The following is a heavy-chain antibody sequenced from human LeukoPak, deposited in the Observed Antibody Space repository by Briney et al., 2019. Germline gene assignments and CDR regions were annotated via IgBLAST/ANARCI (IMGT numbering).Heavy chain of an antibody. V-gene: IGHV3-30*18. CDR3: AKDREVTGYYYYYGMDV. D-gene: IGHD2-21*02. CDR1: GFTFSSYG. J-gene: IGHJ6*02. Sequence: GGSLRLSCEASGFTFSSYGMHWVRQAPGKGLEWVAVISYDGSNKYYADSVKGRFTISRDNSKNTLYLQMNSLRAEDTAVCYCAKDREVTGYYYYYGMDVWGQGTTVTVSS. CDR2: ISYDGSNK.